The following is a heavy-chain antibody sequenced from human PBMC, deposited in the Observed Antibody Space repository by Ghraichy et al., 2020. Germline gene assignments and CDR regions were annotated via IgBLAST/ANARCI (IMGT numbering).Heavy chain of an antibody. D-gene: IGHD2-21*02. CDR3: ARDSPKTYCGGDCSVYWYFDL. V-gene: IGHV3-66*02. CDR2: IYSGGST. Sequence: GGSLRLSCAASGFTVSSNYMSWVRQAPGKGLEWVSVIYSGGSTYYADSVKGRFTISRDNSKNTLYLQMNSLRAEDTAVYYCARDSPKTYCGGDCSVYWYFDLWGRWTLVTVSS. CDR1: GFTVSSNY. J-gene: IGHJ2*01.